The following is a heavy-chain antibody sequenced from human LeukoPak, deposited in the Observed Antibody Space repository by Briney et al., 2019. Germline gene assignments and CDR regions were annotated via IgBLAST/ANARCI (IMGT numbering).Heavy chain of an antibody. CDR1: GGSLSSYY. D-gene: IGHD4-17*01. V-gene: IGHV4-59*08. CDR3: VRHRRSGCLRCAIDY. Sequence: SETLSLTCTVSGGSLSSYYWSWIRQPPGKGLEWIGYIYYSGSTNYNPSLKSRVTISVDTSKNQFSLKLSSVTAADTAVYYCVRHRRSGCLRCAIDYWGQGTLVTVSS. CDR2: IYYSGST. J-gene: IGHJ4*02.